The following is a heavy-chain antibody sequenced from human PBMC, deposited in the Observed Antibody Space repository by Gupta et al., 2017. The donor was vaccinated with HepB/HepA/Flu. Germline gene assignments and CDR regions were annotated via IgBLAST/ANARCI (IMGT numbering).Heavy chain of an antibody. D-gene: IGHD2-21*02. Sequence: EVQLVESGGGLVQPGGSLRLSCAASEFTFSTYEMNLVRQAPGKGLEWVSYITASGHATRYAESVKGRFTISRDNANNLLYLQMNNLRADDTAIYYCAREIPTSYGDCNDYWGQGTLVAVSS. CDR2: ITASGHAT. V-gene: IGHV3-48*03. J-gene: IGHJ4*02. CDR3: AREIPTSYGDCNDY. CDR1: EFTFSTYE.